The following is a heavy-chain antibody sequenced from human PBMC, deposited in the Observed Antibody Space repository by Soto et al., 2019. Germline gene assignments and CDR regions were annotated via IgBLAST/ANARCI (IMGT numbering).Heavy chain of an antibody. J-gene: IGHJ5*02. CDR2: IYHSGST. Sequence: QVQLQESGPGLVKPSGTLSLTCAVSGGSISSSNWWSWVRQPPGKGLEWIGEIYHSGSTNYNPSRTSRVTISVDKSKHQFSLQLSSVTAADTAVYYCARAWFGELLARWFDPWGQGTLVTVSS. CDR3: ARAWFGELLARWFDP. V-gene: IGHV4-4*02. CDR1: GGSISSSNW. D-gene: IGHD3-10*01.